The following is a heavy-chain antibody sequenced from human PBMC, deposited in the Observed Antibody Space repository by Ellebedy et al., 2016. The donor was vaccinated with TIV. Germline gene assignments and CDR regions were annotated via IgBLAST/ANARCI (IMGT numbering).Heavy chain of an antibody. J-gene: IGHJ4*02. V-gene: IGHV4-61*01. CDR1: GVSVSGNSYW. CDR2: VYDSAST. Sequence: SETLSLXXSVSGVSVSGNSYWWSWIRQPPGKGLEWIGYVYDSASTDNKPSLKSRVTILKDTSKNQFSLKLSSVTAADTAVYYCARGRLNTVAGRGGFDFWGQGTLVTVSS. CDR3: ARGRLNTVAGRGGFDF. D-gene: IGHD6-25*01.